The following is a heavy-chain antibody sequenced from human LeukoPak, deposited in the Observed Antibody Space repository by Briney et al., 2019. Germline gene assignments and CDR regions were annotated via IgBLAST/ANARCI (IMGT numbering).Heavy chain of an antibody. CDR3: ASMERDGTIEPRRELGPQITYYMDV. D-gene: IGHD5-24*01. CDR1: GFTVSSNY. J-gene: IGHJ6*03. V-gene: IGHV3-53*01. Sequence: PGGSLSLSCAASGFTVSSNYMSGVGQAPGKGLEWAPVIYSGGSTYYADSVKGRFTISRDNSKNTLYLQMNSLRAEDTAVYYCASMERDGTIEPRRELGPQITYYMDVWGKGTTVTVSS. CDR2: IYSGGST.